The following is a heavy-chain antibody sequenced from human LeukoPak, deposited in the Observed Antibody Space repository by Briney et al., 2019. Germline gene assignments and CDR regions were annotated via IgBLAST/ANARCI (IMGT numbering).Heavy chain of an antibody. CDR1: GFTFSNAW. Sequence: GGSLRLSCAASGFTFSNAWMSWVRQAPGKGLEWVGRIKSKTDSGTTDYAAPVKGRFTISRDDAKNTLYLQMNSLKTEDTAVYYCTTDSRGMATTQIDYWGQGTLVTVSS. J-gene: IGHJ4*02. V-gene: IGHV3-15*01. D-gene: IGHD5-24*01. CDR3: TTDSRGMATTQIDY. CDR2: IKSKTDSGTT.